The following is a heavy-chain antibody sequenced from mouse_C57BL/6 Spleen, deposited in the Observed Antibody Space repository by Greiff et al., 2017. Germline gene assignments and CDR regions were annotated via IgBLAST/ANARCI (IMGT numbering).Heavy chain of an antibody. J-gene: IGHJ2*01. V-gene: IGHV5-17*01. Sequence: VLVVESGRGLVKPGGSLKISCAASGFTFSDYGMHWVRQAPETGLEGVAYISSGSSTIYYADTVMGRFTISRDNAKYTLFLQMTSLRSEDTAMFCCARGAYRVGYWGQGTTLTVSA. D-gene: IGHD2-14*01. CDR3: ARGAYRVGY. CDR1: GFTFSDYG. CDR2: ISSGSSTI.